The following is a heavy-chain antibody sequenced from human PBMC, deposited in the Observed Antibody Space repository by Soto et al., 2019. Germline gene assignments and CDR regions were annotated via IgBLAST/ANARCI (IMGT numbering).Heavy chain of an antibody. CDR2: ISSSSSYI. D-gene: IGHD2-2*01. CDR3: ARDVRDCSSTSCYDWFDP. V-gene: IGHV3-21*01. CDR1: GFTFSSYS. J-gene: IGHJ5*02. Sequence: EVQLVESGGGLVKPGGSLRLSCAASGFTFSSYSMNWVRQAPGKGLEWVSSISSSSSYIYYADSVKGRFTISRDNAKNSLYLQMNSLRAEDTAVYYCARDVRDCSSTSCYDWFDPWGQGTLVTSPQ.